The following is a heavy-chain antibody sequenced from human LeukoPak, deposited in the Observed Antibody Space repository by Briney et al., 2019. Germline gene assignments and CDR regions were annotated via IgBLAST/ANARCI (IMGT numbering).Heavy chain of an antibody. V-gene: IGHV3-30*09. D-gene: IGHD6-19*01. Sequence: PGGSLRLSCAASGFAFRSYAMHWVRQAPGKGLDWVAVISNDGSNRYYADSVEGRFVISRDDSKNTLYMHLNSLRSEDTAVYYCARGSPTSGWYWYVEYWGQGTLVSVSS. J-gene: IGHJ4*02. CDR1: GFAFRSYA. CDR3: ARGSPTSGWYWYVEY. CDR2: ISNDGSNR.